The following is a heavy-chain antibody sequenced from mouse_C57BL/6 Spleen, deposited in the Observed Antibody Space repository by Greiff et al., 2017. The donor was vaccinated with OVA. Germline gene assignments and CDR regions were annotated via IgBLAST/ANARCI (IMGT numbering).Heavy chain of an antibody. CDR3: AREGLREWFAY. CDR2: IDPSDSET. V-gene: IGHV1-52*01. J-gene: IGHJ3*01. CDR1: GYTFTSYW. D-gene: IGHD2-4*01. Sequence: QVQLQQPGAELVRPGSSVKLSCKASGYTFTSYWMPWVKQRPIQGLEWIGNIDPSDSETHYNQKFKDKATLTVDKSSSTAYMQLSSLTSEDSAVYYCAREGLREWFAYWGQGTLVTVSA.